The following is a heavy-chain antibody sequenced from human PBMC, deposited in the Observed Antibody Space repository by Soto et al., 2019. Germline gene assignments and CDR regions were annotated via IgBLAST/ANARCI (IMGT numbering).Heavy chain of an antibody. CDR2: ISGSGGST. Sequence: EVQLLESGGGLVQPGGSLRLSCVASGFTFSSYAMSWVRQAPGKGLEWVSGISGSGGSTYYADSVKGRFTISRDNSKNTLYLQMNSLRAEDTAVYYCSKEPLAAADYNWFDPWGRGTLVTVSS. D-gene: IGHD6-13*01. J-gene: IGHJ5*02. CDR1: GFTFSSYA. V-gene: IGHV3-23*01. CDR3: SKEPLAAADYNWFDP.